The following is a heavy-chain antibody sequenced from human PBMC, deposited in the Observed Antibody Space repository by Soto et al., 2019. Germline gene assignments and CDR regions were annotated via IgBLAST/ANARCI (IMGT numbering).Heavy chain of an antibody. D-gene: IGHD6-19*01. CDR3: ARDPAGYSSGSTELDY. V-gene: IGHV3-33*01. CDR2: IWYDGSNK. J-gene: IGHJ4*02. Sequence: GGSLRLSCAASGFTFSSYGMHWVRQAPDKGLEWVAVIWYDGSNKYYADSVKGRFTISRDNSKNTLYLQMNSLRAEDTAVYYCARDPAGYSSGSTELDYWGQGTLVTVSS. CDR1: GFTFSSYG.